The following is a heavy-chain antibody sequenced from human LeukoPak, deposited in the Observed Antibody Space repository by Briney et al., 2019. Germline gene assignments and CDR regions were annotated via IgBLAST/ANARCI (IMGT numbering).Heavy chain of an antibody. Sequence: SQTLSLTCTVSGGSISSYYWSWIRQPPGKGLEWIGYIYYSGSTNYNPSLKSRVTISVDTSKNQFSLKLSSVTAADTAVYYCAREGNVYYDSYAFDIWGQGTMVTVSS. D-gene: IGHD3-22*01. CDR3: AREGNVYYDSYAFDI. V-gene: IGHV4-59*01. J-gene: IGHJ3*02. CDR2: IYYSGST. CDR1: GGSISSYY.